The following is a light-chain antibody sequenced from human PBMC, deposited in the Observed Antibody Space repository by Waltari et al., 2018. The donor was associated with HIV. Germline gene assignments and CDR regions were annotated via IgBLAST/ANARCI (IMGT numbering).Light chain of an antibody. V-gene: IGKV1-39*01. Sequence: DIQMTQSPPSLSASVGDRVTLTCRASQNINSYLNWYQQRPGKAPELLIYATSSLQSGVPSRFSGSGSGTDFTLTISSLQPEDFATYYCQQSYSTPWTFGPGTKVDVK. J-gene: IGKJ3*01. CDR3: QQSYSTPWT. CDR1: QNINSY. CDR2: ATS.